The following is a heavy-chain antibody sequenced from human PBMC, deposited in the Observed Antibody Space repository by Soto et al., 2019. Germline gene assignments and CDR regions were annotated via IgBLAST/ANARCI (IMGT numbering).Heavy chain of an antibody. D-gene: IGHD3-10*01. CDR1: GFTFSSYG. Sequence: GGSLRLSCAASGFTFSSYGMHWVRQAPGKGLEWVAVIWYDGSNKYYADSVKGRFTISRDNSKNTLYLQMNSLRAEDTAVYYCARFGRANRYYFDYWGQGTLVTVSS. CDR3: ARFGRANRYYFDY. V-gene: IGHV3-33*01. CDR2: IWYDGSNK. J-gene: IGHJ4*02.